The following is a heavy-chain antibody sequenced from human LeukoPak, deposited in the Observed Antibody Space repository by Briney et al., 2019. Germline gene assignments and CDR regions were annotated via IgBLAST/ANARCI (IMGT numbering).Heavy chain of an antibody. J-gene: IGHJ4*02. V-gene: IGHV4-34*01. Sequence: SETLSLTCAVYGGSFSGYYWSWIRQPPGEGLEWIGEINHSGSTNYNPSLKSRVTISVDTSKNQFSLKLSSVTAADTAVYYCVVVVAATIDYWGQGTLVTVSS. D-gene: IGHD2-15*01. CDR2: INHSGST. CDR3: VVVVAATIDY. CDR1: GGSFSGYY.